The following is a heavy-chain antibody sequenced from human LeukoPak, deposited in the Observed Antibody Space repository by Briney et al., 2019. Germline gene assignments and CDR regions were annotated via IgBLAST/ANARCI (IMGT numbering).Heavy chain of an antibody. CDR2: IIPIYGTP. CDR1: GGTFSSYA. CDR3: ARDHWGIVENGYDYFYYDMDV. D-gene: IGHD7-27*01. J-gene: IGHJ6*03. Sequence: SVKVSCKVSGGTFSSYAFSWVRQAPGPGLEWMGGIIPIYGTPNYAQKFQGRVTITTDESTSTAYMELSSLRSEDTAVYYCARDHWGIVENGYDYFYYDMDVWGKGTTVTVSS. V-gene: IGHV1-69*05.